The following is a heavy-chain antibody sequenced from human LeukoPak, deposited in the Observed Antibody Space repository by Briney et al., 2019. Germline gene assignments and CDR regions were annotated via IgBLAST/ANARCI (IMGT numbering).Heavy chain of an antibody. CDR1: GGTFSSYA. Sequence: SVKVSCKASGGTFSSYAISWVRQAPGQRLEWMGGIIPIFGTANYAQKFQGRVTITADESTSTAYMELSSLRSEDTAVYYCARVDYYSSGDSDYWGQGTLVTVSS. CDR2: IIPIFGTA. D-gene: IGHD3-10*01. V-gene: IGHV1-69*13. J-gene: IGHJ4*02. CDR3: ARVDYYSSGDSDY.